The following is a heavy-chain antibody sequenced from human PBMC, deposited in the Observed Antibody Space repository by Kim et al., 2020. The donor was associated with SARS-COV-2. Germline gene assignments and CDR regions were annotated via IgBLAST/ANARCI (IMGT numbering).Heavy chain of an antibody. Sequence: SETLSLTCTVSGGSISSYYWSWIRQPPGKGLEWIGYIYYSWSTNYNPSLKSRVTISVDTSKNQFSLKLSSVTAADTAVYYCARAVALSYGDSQYGMDVWGQGTTVTVSS. D-gene: IGHD4-17*01. CDR2: IYYSWST. J-gene: IGHJ6*02. V-gene: IGHV4-59*01. CDR3: ARAVALSYGDSQYGMDV. CDR1: GGSISSYY.